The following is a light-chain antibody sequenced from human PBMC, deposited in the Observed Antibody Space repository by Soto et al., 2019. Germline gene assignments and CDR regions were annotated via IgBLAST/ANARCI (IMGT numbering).Light chain of an antibody. J-gene: IGKJ2*01. V-gene: IGKV1-6*01. CDR3: LRDYATPYT. Sequence: IQMTQSPSSLSASVGDRVNITCRASQDIGNDLGWYQQKPGKAPKLLIFAAATLQSGVPLSFSGRGSGTDFTLTISSVLPEDSAIYFCLRDYATPYTFGQGTNLEIK. CDR1: QDIGND. CDR2: AAA.